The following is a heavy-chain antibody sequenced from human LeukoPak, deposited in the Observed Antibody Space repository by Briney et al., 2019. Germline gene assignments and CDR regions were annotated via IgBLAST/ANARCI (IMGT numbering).Heavy chain of an antibody. J-gene: IGHJ4*02. CDR3: ARDSGPGYSYGSLNFDY. D-gene: IGHD5-18*01. Sequence: PGGSLRLSCAASGFTFSSYSMNWVRQAPGKGLEWVSYISSSSTIYYADSVKGRFTISRDNAKNSLYLQMNSLRAEDTAVYYCARDSGPGYSYGSLNFDYWGQGTLVTVSS. CDR1: GFTFSSYS. CDR2: ISSSSTI. V-gene: IGHV3-48*01.